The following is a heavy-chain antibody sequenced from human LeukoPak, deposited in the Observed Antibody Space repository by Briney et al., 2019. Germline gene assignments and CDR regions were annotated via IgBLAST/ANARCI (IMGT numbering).Heavy chain of an antibody. CDR2: ITGSGTTT. D-gene: IGHD4-17*01. V-gene: IGHV3-23*01. Sequence: PGGSLRLPCVASGIAFRNYAMTWVRQAPGKGLEWGSSITGSGTTTRYADSVKGRFTISRDNSVDTLYLQMNSLSAEDTAVYYCGIDPNGDYIGAFDFWGQGTMVTVSS. J-gene: IGHJ3*01. CDR1: GIAFRNYA. CDR3: GIDPNGDYIGAFDF.